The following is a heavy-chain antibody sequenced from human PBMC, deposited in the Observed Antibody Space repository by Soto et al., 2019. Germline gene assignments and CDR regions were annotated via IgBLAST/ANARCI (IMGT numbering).Heavy chain of an antibody. CDR2: IYYSGST. J-gene: IGHJ6*03. V-gene: IGHV4-39*01. D-gene: IGHD6-6*01. CDR3: AKQSSSGHYYYYYMDV. Sequence: SETLSLTCTVSGGSISSSSYYWGWIRQPPGKGLEWIGSIYYSGSTNYNPSLKSRVTISLDTSKNQFSLKLSTVTAADTAVYYCAKQSSSGHYYYYYMDVWGKGTTVTVSS. CDR1: GGSISSSSYY.